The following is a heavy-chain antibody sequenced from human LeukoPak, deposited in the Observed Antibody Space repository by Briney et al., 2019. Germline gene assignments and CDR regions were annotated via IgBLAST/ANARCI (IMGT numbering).Heavy chain of an antibody. CDR1: GFTFSSYG. J-gene: IGHJ4*02. V-gene: IGHV3-30*02. Sequence: AGGSLRLSCAASGFTFSSYGMHWVRQAPGKGLEWVAFIPYDGGNKYYADSVKGRFTISRDNSKNTLYLQMNSLRAEDTAVYYCAKDHGAYRGGDCYADYWGQGTLVTVSS. D-gene: IGHD2-21*02. CDR3: AKDHGAYRGGDCYADY. CDR2: IPYDGGNK.